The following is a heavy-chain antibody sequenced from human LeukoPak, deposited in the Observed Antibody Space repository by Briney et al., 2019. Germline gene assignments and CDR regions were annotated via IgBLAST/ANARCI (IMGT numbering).Heavy chain of an antibody. CDR1: GYSFSSHW. J-gene: IGHJ4*02. CDR2: IYPGDSDT. Sequence: GESLKISCKGSGYSFSSHWIGWVRQTPGKGLEWMGIIYPGDSDTRYSPSFQGQVTISADKSTSTAYLQWSSLKASDTAMYYCARRSSGWYQDYWGQGTLVTVSS. V-gene: IGHV5-51*01. D-gene: IGHD6-19*01. CDR3: ARRSSGWYQDY.